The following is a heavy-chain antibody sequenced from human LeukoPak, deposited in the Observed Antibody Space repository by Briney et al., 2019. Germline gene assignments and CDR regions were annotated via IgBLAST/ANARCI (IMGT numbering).Heavy chain of an antibody. CDR2: ISYDGSNK. J-gene: IGHJ4*02. Sequence: PGRSLRLTCGASGFSFMTYSMHWVRQAPGKGLEWVAVISYDGSNKYYADSVKGRFTISRDNSKNTLYLQMNSLRAEDTAVYYCAKDRDDYGDYGYFDYWGQGTLVTVSS. CDR1: GFSFMTYS. V-gene: IGHV3-30*18. D-gene: IGHD4-17*01. CDR3: AKDRDDYGDYGYFDY.